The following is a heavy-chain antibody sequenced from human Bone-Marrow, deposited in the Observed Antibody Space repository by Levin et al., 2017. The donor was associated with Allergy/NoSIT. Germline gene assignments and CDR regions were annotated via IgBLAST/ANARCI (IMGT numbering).Heavy chain of an antibody. J-gene: IGHJ6*02. CDR1: GYTFTSYG. V-gene: IGHV1-18*01. CDR3: ARDIVLMVYAMAETNYYYYGMDV. D-gene: IGHD2-8*01. CDR2: ISAYNGNT. Sequence: ASVKVSCKASGYTFTSYGISWVRQAPGQGLEWMGWISAYNGNTNYAQKLQGRVTMTTDTSTSTAYMELRSLRSDDTAVYYCARDIVLMVYAMAETNYYYYGMDVWGQGTTVTVSS.